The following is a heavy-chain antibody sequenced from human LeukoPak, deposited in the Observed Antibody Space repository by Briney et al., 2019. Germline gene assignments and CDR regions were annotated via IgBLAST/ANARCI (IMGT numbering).Heavy chain of an antibody. D-gene: IGHD1-1*01. J-gene: IGHJ6*03. V-gene: IGHV3-13*01. Sequence: GGSLRLSCAASGFTFRSFDMHWVRQPTGQGLEWVSTIGTASDTYYPGSVEGRFTLPRDNAKNSLYLQMNSLTAGDTAVYYCARGPPRGKYYYMDVWGKGTTVTVSS. CDR1: GFTFRSFD. CDR2: IGTASDT. CDR3: ARGPPRGKYYYMDV.